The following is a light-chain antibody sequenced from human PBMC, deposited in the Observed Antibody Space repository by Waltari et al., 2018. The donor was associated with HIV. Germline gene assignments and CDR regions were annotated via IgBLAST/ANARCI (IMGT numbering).Light chain of an antibody. Sequence: QSALTQPASVSGSPGQSITISCTGTSSDAGSYNLVSWYQQHPGKAPTLMIYEVTKRPSGVSNRFSGSKSGNTASLTISGLQAEDEADYYCNSYATGSAWVFGGGTKLTVL. J-gene: IGLJ3*02. V-gene: IGLV2-23*02. CDR1: SSDAGSYNL. CDR2: EVT. CDR3: NSYATGSAWV.